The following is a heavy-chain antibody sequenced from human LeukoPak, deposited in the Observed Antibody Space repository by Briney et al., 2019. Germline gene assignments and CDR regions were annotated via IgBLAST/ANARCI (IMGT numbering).Heavy chain of an antibody. V-gene: IGHV4-39*07. D-gene: IGHD5-12*01. Sequence: SSETLSLTCNVSGGSISSNDYYWGWIRQPPGKGLEWIGSIYHRGITHYTPSLKSRVTISVDRSKNQFSLKLSSVTAADTAVYYCARDSDIVATIFAFDIWGQGTMVTVSS. J-gene: IGHJ3*02. CDR1: GGSISSNDYY. CDR2: IYHRGIT. CDR3: ARDSDIVATIFAFDI.